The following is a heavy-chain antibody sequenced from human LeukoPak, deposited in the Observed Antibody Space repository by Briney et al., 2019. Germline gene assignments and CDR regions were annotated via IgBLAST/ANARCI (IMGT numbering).Heavy chain of an antibody. Sequence: SVTVSCTASGGTFSSYAISWVRQAPGQGLEWMGGIIPISGTANYAQKFQGRVTITADESTSTAYMELSSLRSEDTAVYYCARVAPCSSTSCDDYWGQGTLVTVSS. J-gene: IGHJ4*02. D-gene: IGHD2-2*01. CDR2: IIPISGTA. V-gene: IGHV1-69*13. CDR1: GGTFSSYA. CDR3: ARVAPCSSTSCDDY.